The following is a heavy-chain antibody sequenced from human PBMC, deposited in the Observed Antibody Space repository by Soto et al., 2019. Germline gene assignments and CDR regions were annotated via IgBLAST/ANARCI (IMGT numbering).Heavy chain of an antibody. CDR1: GGIFSTYA. CDR3: ARDRDYYGSGNYYNRIDF. D-gene: IGHD3-10*01. V-gene: IGHV1-69*01. J-gene: IGHJ4*02. Sequence: QVQLVQSGAEVKKPGSSVKVSCKASGGIFSTYAISWLRQAPGQGLDWMGGIIPLFGTPNYAQRFQGRVTITADESTSTAYMELSRLRSEDTAVNYCARDRDYYGSGNYYNRIDFWGQGTLVTVSS. CDR2: IIPLFGTP.